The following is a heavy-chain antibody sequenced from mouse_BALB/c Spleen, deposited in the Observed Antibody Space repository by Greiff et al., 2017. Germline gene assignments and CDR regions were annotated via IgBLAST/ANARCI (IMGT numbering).Heavy chain of an antibody. V-gene: IGHV3-2*02. Sequence: EVQLQQSGPGLVKPSQSLSLTCTVTGYSITSDYAWNWIRQFPGNKLEWMGYISYSGSTSYNPSLKSRISITRDTSKNQFFLQLNSVTTEDTATYYCARESGYYWGQGTLVTVSA. D-gene: IGHD2-2*01. CDR1: GYSITSDYA. CDR3: ARESGYY. CDR2: ISYSGST. J-gene: IGHJ3*01.